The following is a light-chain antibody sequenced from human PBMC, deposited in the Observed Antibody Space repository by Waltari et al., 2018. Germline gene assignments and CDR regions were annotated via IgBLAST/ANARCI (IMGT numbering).Light chain of an antibody. V-gene: IGLV2-23*02. CDR1: SSTVGGYTL. CDR2: DLN. CDR3: CSYAGDSTLI. Sequence: SALTQPASVSGSPGQSITISCTGTSSTVGGYTLVSWYQQHPGKAPQLIIYDLNKRPSGISHRFSGSKSGNTASLTISGLQADDEPDYYCCSYAGDSTLIFGGGTKLTVL. J-gene: IGLJ2*01.